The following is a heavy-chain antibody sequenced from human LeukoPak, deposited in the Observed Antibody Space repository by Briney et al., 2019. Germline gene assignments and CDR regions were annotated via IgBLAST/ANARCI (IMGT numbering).Heavy chain of an antibody. CDR3: ARGADTGSYGSLVYFDY. CDR1: GYTFTSYG. D-gene: IGHD3-16*01. J-gene: IGHJ4*02. Sequence: GASVKVSCKASGYTFTSYGISWVRQAPGQGLEWMGLISAYSGNTNFAQKLQGRVTMPTDTSTSTAYMELRSLRSDDTAVYFCARGADTGSYGSLVYFDYWGQGTLVTVSS. CDR2: ISAYSGNT. V-gene: IGHV1-18*01.